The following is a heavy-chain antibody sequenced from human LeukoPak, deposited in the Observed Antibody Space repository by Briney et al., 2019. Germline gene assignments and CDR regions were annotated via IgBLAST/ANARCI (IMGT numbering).Heavy chain of an antibody. CDR1: GFTFSSYA. J-gene: IGHJ4*02. Sequence: GGSLRLSCVVSGFTFSSYAMSWVRQAPGKGLEWVSAIRDSGGSTYYADSVKGRFTISRDNSKNTLYLQMNSLRAEDTAVYYCAKSAWGNTAKDYWGQGTLVTVSS. CDR3: AKSAWGNTAKDY. V-gene: IGHV3-23*01. D-gene: IGHD5-18*01. CDR2: IRDSGGST.